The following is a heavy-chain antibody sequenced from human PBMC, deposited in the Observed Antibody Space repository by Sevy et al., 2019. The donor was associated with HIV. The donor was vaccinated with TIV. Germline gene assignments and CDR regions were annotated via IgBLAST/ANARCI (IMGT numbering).Heavy chain of an antibody. Sequence: GGSLRLSCAASGFTFSNAWMSWVRQAPGKGLEWVGRIKSKTDGGTTDYAAPVKGRFTISTDESKNTLYLQMNSLKTEDTAVYYCTTDTGISDYDFWSGRDDTFDNWGQRTMVTASS. J-gene: IGHJ3*02. CDR1: GFTFSNAW. V-gene: IGHV3-15*01. CDR3: TTDTGISDYDFWSGRDDTFDN. D-gene: IGHD3-3*01. CDR2: IKSKTDGGTT.